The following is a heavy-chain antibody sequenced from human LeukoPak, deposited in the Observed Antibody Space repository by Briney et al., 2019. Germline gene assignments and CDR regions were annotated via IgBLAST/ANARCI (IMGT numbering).Heavy chain of an antibody. CDR2: IYHSGST. CDR3: ARNGDLCIDY. D-gene: IGHD4-17*01. CDR1: GDSISSNNW. Sequence: PSETLSLTCAVSGDSISSNNWWSWVRQPPGKGLEWIGEIYHSGSTTYNPSLRSRVTISVDRSENQFSLKPSSVTAADTAVYYCARNGDLCIDYWGQGTLVTVSS. V-gene: IGHV4-4*02. J-gene: IGHJ4*02.